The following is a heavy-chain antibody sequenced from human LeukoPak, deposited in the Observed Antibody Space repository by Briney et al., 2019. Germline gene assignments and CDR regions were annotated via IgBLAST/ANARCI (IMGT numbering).Heavy chain of an antibody. CDR1: GGSISSSSYY. J-gene: IGHJ5*02. CDR2: IYYSGST. CDR3: ARAARDTIFGVVTALDP. V-gene: IGHV4-39*07. Sequence: NSSETLSLTCTVSGGSISSSSYYWGWIRQPPGKGLEWIGSIYYSGSTYYNPSLKSRVTISVDTSKNQFSLKLSSVTAADTAVYYCARAARDTIFGVVTALDPWGQGTLVTVSS. D-gene: IGHD3-3*01.